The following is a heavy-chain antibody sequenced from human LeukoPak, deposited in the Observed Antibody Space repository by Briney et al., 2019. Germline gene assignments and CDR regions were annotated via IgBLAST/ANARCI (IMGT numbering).Heavy chain of an antibody. J-gene: IGHJ4*02. V-gene: IGHV1-46*01. CDR2: INPSGGST. Sequence: ASVKVSCKASGYTFTSYYMHWVRQAPGQGLEWMGIINPSGGSTSYAQKFQGRVTMTRDTSTSTVYMGLSSLRSEDTAVYYCARDTMATIPSGVWGQGTLVTVSS. CDR1: GYTFTSYY. D-gene: IGHD5-24*01. CDR3: ARDTMATIPSGV.